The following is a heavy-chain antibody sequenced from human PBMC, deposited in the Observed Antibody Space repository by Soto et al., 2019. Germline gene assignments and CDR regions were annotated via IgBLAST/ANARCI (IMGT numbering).Heavy chain of an antibody. V-gene: IGHV1-2*04. J-gene: IGHJ5*02. CDR2: INPNSGGT. CDR1: GYTFTGYY. CDR3: AREGDYDFWSGYPRRYNWFDP. Sequence: ASVKVSCKASGYTFTGYYIHWVRQAPGQGLDWMGCINPNSGGTNYARKFQGWVTMTGDTSISTVSLELGRLTSDDTAVYYCAREGDYDFWSGYPRRYNWFDPWGQGTLVNVSS. D-gene: IGHD3-3*01.